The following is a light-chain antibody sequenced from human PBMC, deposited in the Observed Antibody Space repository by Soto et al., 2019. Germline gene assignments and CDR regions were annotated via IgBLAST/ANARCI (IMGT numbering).Light chain of an antibody. J-gene: IGLJ3*02. CDR3: QSYDNSLSGSRV. CDR1: RSNIGAGYD. CDR2: GTN. V-gene: IGLV1-40*01. Sequence: QSVLTQPPSVSRAPGQRVTISCTGSRSNIGAGYDVHWYQQLPGTAPKLLIYGTNNRPSGVPDRFSGSKSGMSASLAITGLQAAYEANYYCQSYDNSLSGSRVFGGGTKLTVL.